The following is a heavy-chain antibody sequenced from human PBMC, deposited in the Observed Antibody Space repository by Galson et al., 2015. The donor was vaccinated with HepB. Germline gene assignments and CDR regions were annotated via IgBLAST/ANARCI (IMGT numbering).Heavy chain of an antibody. Sequence: QSGAEVKKPGESLRISCEGSGYSFTSYWISWVRQMPGKGLEWMGRINLRDSYIGYSPSFQGHVTISADKSITTAYLQWSSLKASDTAVYYCARHGSGYEGGYYYAMDVWGQGTTVTVSS. CDR1: GYSFTSYW. CDR3: ARHGSGYEGGYYYAMDV. J-gene: IGHJ6*02. CDR2: INLRDSYI. D-gene: IGHD5-12*01. V-gene: IGHV5-10-1*01.